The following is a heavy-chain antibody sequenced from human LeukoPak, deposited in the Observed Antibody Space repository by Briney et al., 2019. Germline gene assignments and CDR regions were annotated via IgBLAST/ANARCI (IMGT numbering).Heavy chain of an antibody. CDR3: AKQLGYCSDGSCYFPY. CDR1: GYTFTGYY. V-gene: IGHV1-2*06. D-gene: IGHD2-15*01. CDR2: INPNNGGYT. J-gene: IGHJ4*02. Sequence: GASVKVSCKASGYTFTGYYMHWVRQAPGQRLEWMGRINPNNGGYTYYADSVQGRFTISRDNSKSTLCLQMNSLRAEDTAVYYCAKQLGYCSDGSCYFPYWGQGTLVTVSS.